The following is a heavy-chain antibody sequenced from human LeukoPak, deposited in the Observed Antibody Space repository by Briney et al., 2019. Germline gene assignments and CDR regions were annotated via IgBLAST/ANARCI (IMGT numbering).Heavy chain of an antibody. D-gene: IGHD6-19*01. CDR2: IYYDGST. J-gene: IGHJ3*01. CDR3: ARAWAVAGTGSLQI. V-gene: IGHV4-59*02. Sequence: PSYTLSLTCTVSGCAVSPYYRSWIRQPPGKGLEWIDYIYYDGSTNYSPSLKTRVTISIDTSKHQFSLKFYSVTTADTAMYYCARAWAVAGTGSLQIWGQGAMVTVSS. CDR1: GCAVSPYY.